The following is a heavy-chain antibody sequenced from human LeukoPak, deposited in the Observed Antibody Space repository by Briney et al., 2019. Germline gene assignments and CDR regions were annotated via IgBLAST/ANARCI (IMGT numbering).Heavy chain of an antibody. Sequence: GGSLRLSCAASGFTFSSYSMNWVRQAPGKGLEWVSHITASGTAMFYADSVKGRFTISRDNAKNSLHLQMNSLRDEDTAVYYCASSGSYRFDYWGQGTLVTVSS. CDR2: ITASGTAM. CDR3: ASSGSYRFDY. CDR1: GFTFSSYS. V-gene: IGHV3-48*02. D-gene: IGHD1-26*01. J-gene: IGHJ4*02.